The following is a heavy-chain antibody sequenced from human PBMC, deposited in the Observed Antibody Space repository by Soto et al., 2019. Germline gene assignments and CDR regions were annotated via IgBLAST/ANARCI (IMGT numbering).Heavy chain of an antibody. V-gene: IGHV1-69*06. CDR1: GRIFSSFP. J-gene: IGHJ3*01. CDR3: ARVGSSDAYTYVLDR. Sequence: QVQVVQSGAEVKKPGSSVKISCKASGRIFSSFPTSWVRQVPGQGLEWMGGVISASGSVTYAPKFQGRVTITAVNSAGIGYMELTSLPSEDTVIYYFARVGSSDAYTYVLDRWGPGTMVTVSS. CDR2: VISASGSV. D-gene: IGHD5-18*01.